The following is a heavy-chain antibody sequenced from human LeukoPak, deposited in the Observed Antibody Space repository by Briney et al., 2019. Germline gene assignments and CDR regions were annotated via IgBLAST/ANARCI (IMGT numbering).Heavy chain of an antibody. V-gene: IGHV4-61*01. D-gene: IGHD3-10*01. CDR3: ARVRGYGSGSYRWFDP. CDR1: GGSVSSDYYS. Sequence: PSDTLSLTCTVSGGSVSSDYYSWSWIPQPPGKGLEWIGHISYSGSTNYNPSLKSRVTISVDTSKNQFSLKLSSVTAADTAVYYCARVRGYGSGSYRWFDPWGQGTLVTVSS. CDR2: ISYSGST. J-gene: IGHJ5*02.